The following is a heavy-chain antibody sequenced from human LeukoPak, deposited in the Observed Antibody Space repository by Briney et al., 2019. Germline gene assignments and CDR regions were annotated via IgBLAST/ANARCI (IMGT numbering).Heavy chain of an antibody. CDR2: IWYDGSNK. V-gene: IGHV3-33*01. Sequence: GGSLTLSCAASGFTFSSYGMHWVRQAPGKGLEWVADIWYDGSNKYYADSVKGRFTISRDNSKNTLYLQMNSLRAEDTAVYYCARDLASSSWSYYYYYGMDVWGQGTTVTVSS. D-gene: IGHD6-13*01. CDR3: ARDLASSSWSYYYYYGMDV. J-gene: IGHJ6*02. CDR1: GFTFSSYG.